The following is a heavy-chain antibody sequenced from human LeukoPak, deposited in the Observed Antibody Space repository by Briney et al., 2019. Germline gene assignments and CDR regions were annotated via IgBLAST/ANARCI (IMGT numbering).Heavy chain of an antibody. D-gene: IGHD3-22*01. J-gene: IGHJ4*02. CDR2: ISYDGSNK. CDR3: ARDLDNYYDSSGKDY. V-gene: IGHV3-30-3*01. CDR1: GFTFSSYA. Sequence: GGSLRLSRAASGFTFSSYAMHWVRQAPGKGLEWAAVISYDGSNKYYADSVKGRFTISRDNSKNTLYLQMNSLRAEDTAVYCCARDLDNYYDSSGKDYWGQGTLVTVSS.